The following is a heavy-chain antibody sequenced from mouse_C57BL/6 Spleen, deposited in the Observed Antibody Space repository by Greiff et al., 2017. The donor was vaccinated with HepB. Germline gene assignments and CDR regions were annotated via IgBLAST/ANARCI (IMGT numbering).Heavy chain of an antibody. D-gene: IGHD2-4*01. J-gene: IGHJ2*01. V-gene: IGHV1-69*01. Sequence: QVQLKQPGAELVMPGASVKLSCKASGYTFTSYWMHWVKQRPGQGLEWIGEIDPSDSYTNYNQKFKGKSTLTVDKSSSTAYMQLSSLTSEDSAVYYCARTLYDYASFDYWGQGTTLTVSS. CDR3: ARTLYDYASFDY. CDR1: GYTFTSYW. CDR2: IDPSDSYT.